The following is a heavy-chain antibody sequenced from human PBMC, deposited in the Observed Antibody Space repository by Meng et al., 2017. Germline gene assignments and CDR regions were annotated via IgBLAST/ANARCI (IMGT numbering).Heavy chain of an antibody. CDR1: GGTFSSYT. Sequence: SVKVSCKASGGTFSSYTISWVRQATGQGLEWMGGIIPIFGTANYAQKFQGRVTLTADNSTSTAYMELSSLRSEDTAVYYCARGGRVDTVTTFDYWGQGTLVTVSS. CDR2: IIPIFGTA. V-gene: IGHV1-69*06. J-gene: IGHJ4*02. D-gene: IGHD4-17*01. CDR3: ARGGRVDTVTTFDY.